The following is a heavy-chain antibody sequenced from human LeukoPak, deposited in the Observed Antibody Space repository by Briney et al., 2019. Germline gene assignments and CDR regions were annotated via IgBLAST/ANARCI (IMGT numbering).Heavy chain of an antibody. Sequence: GGSLRLSCAASGFTFSSYSMNWVRQAPGKGLEWVSSISSSSSYIYYADSVKGRFTISRDNAKNSLYLQMNSLRAEDTAVYYCARDVDYYDSSGNFDYWGQGTLVTVSS. V-gene: IGHV3-21*01. CDR1: GFTFSSYS. J-gene: IGHJ4*02. CDR3: ARDVDYYDSSGNFDY. D-gene: IGHD3-22*01. CDR2: ISSSSSYI.